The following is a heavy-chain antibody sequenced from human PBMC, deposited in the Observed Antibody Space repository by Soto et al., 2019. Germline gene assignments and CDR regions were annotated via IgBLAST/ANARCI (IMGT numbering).Heavy chain of an antibody. Sequence: QVQLQESGPGLVKPSETLSLTCTVSGGSISSYYWSWIRQPAGKGLEWIGRIYTSGSTNYNPSLKGRVTMSVDTSNNQFSLKLSSVAAADAAVYYCARALSPPQQLVRWFDPWGQGTLVTVSS. D-gene: IGHD6-13*01. CDR3: ARALSPPQQLVRWFDP. CDR2: IYTSGST. CDR1: GGSISSYY. V-gene: IGHV4-4*07. J-gene: IGHJ5*02.